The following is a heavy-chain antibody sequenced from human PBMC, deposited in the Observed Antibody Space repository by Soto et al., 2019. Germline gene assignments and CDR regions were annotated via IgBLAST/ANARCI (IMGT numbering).Heavy chain of an antibody. CDR2: ISGSGGST. CDR3: AKDRIAAAVGTEYGMDV. V-gene: IGHV3-23*01. J-gene: IGHJ6*02. CDR1: GFTFSSYA. Sequence: GGSLRLSCAASGFTFSSYAVSWVRQAPGKGLEWVSAISGSGGSTYYADSVKGRFTISRDNSKNTLYLQMNSLRAEDTAVYYCAKDRIAAAVGTEYGMDVWGQGTTVTVSS. D-gene: IGHD6-13*01.